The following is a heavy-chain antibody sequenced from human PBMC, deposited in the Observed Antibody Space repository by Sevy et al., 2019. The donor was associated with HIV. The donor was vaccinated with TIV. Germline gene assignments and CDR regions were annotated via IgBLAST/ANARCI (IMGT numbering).Heavy chain of an antibody. CDR1: GGSISSSDNY. D-gene: IGHD3-10*01. V-gene: IGHV4-39*01. Sequence: SETLSLTCTVSGGSISSSDNYWGWIRQPPGKGLDWIASSYYSGSTYYNPSLKSRVTISVDTSKNQFSLKLRSVTAADTADYYCARRRVEDYYGSGTPPLVNGPFDIWGQGTMVTVSS. J-gene: IGHJ3*02. CDR3: ARRRVEDYYGSGTPPLVNGPFDI. CDR2: SYYSGST.